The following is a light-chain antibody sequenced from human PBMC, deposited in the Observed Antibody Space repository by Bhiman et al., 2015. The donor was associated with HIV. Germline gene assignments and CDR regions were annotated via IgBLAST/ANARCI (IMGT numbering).Light chain of an antibody. CDR3: QAWDSKIVV. CDR2: EDT. Sequence: SSELTQPPSVSVSPGQTASITCSGDKLGDKFAFWYQQKPGQSPVVVIYEDTKRPSGIPARFSGSNSGNTATLTISGTQAMDEADYYCQAWDSKIVVFGGGTKLTVL. J-gene: IGLJ2*01. CDR1: KLGDKF. V-gene: IGLV3-1*01.